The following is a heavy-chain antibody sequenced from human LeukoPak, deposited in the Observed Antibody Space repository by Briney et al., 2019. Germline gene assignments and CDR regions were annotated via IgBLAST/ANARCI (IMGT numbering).Heavy chain of an antibody. V-gene: IGHV4-30-4*08. CDR3: ARYNCKSVPGYHFDY. Sequence: SETLSLTCTVPGDSISTGDYYWTCIRQPPGMGLECIGYIYHTGSTYYNPSLKSRLTISLDTSKNQFSLTLSSVTAADTAMYFCARYNCKSVPGYHFDYWGQGTLVSVSS. J-gene: IGHJ4*02. D-gene: IGHD1-20*01. CDR1: GDSISTGDYY. CDR2: IYHTGST.